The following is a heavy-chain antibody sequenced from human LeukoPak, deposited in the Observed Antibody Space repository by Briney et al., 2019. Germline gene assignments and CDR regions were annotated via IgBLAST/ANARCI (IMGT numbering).Heavy chain of an antibody. CDR1: GFTFSTYG. D-gene: IGHD3-22*01. Sequence: GGSLRLSCAASGFTFSTYGMTWVRQAPGKGLEWVSAISGSGGSTYYADSVKGRFTISRDNSKNTLYLQMNSLRAEDTAVYYCAKYYYDSSGYPEPFDYWGQGTLVTVSS. CDR3: AKYYYDSSGYPEPFDY. J-gene: IGHJ4*02. V-gene: IGHV3-23*01. CDR2: ISGSGGST.